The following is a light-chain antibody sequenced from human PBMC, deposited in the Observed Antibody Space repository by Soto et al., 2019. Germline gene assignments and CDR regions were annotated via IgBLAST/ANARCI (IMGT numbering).Light chain of an antibody. CDR3: QQYSSAPLN. CDR2: GAS. V-gene: IGKV3-20*01. J-gene: IGKJ4*01. Sequence: EIVLTQSPGTLSLSPGERATLSCRASHSVSSSYLARYQQKPGQAPRLLIYGASSRATGIPDRFSCSGSGTDFPLTISRLEPEDCAGYYCQQYSSAPLNFGGGTKCEIK. CDR1: HSVSSSY.